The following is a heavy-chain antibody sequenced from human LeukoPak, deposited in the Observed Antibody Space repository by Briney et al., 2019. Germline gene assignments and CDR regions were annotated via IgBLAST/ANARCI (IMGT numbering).Heavy chain of an antibody. Sequence: PGGSLRLSCAASGFTFSSYWMHWVRQAPGKGLVWVSRINSDGSSTSYADSVKGRFTISRDNAKNTLYLQMNSLGAEDTAVYYCAREETTVTTYVYYYYGMDVWGQGTTVTVSS. D-gene: IGHD4-17*01. CDR1: GFTFSSYW. CDR3: AREETTVTTYVYYYYGMDV. V-gene: IGHV3-74*01. J-gene: IGHJ6*02. CDR2: INSDGSST.